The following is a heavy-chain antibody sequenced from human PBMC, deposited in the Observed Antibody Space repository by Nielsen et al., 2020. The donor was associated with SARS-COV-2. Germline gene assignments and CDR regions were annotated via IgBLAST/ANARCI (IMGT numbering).Heavy chain of an antibody. CDR3: ARALLGKGVTGLDY. CDR1: GFTFSSYS. V-gene: IGHV3-21*04. CDR2: IGVSGGGT. Sequence: GESLKISCAASGFTFSSYSMNWVRQAPGKGLEWVSTIGVSGGGTYYADSLKGRFTISRDNAKNSLYLQMNSLRAEDTAVYYCARALLGKGVTGLDYWGQGTLVTVSS. J-gene: IGHJ4*02. D-gene: IGHD1-20*01.